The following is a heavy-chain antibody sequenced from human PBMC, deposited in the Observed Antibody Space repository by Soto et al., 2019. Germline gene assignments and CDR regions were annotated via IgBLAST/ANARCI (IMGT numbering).Heavy chain of an antibody. Sequence: SETLSLTCTVSGGSISSGDYSWSWVRQSPGKGLEWIGHIYNSGITYYNPSLKSRVVISIDTSRNQFSLRLNSLTAADRAVYFCARGVTVFGLVSRFWFDPWGQGTVVTVPQ. CDR3: ARGVTVFGLVSRFWFDP. V-gene: IGHV4-30-4*01. D-gene: IGHD3-3*01. CDR1: GGSISSGDYS. CDR2: IYNSGIT. J-gene: IGHJ5*02.